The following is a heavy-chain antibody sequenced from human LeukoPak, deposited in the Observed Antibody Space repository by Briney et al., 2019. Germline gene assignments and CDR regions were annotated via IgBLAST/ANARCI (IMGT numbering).Heavy chain of an antibody. CDR3: ARATHYGSNY. V-gene: IGHV3-20*04. D-gene: IGHD3-10*01. J-gene: IGHJ4*02. CDR1: GFTFDDYG. CDR2: INWNGGST. Sequence: GGSLRLSCAASGFTFDDYGMSWVRQAPGKGLEWVSGINWNGGSTDYADSVKGRFTISRDNAKKSLYLQMNSLRAEDTALYYCARATHYGSNYWGQGTLVTVSS.